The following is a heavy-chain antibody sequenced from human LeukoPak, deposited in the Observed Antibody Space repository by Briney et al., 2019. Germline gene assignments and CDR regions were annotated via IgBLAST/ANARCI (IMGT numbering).Heavy chain of an antibody. V-gene: IGHV4-4*07. J-gene: IGHJ3*02. CDR3: ASLVDTASRAALHAFDI. D-gene: IGHD5-18*01. CDR2: IYTSGST. Sequence: SETLSLTCTVSGGSISSYYWSWTRQPAGKGLEWIGRIYTSGSTNYNPSLKSRVTMSVDTSKNQFSLKLSSVTAADTAVYYCASLVDTASRAALHAFDIWGQGTMVTVSS. CDR1: GGSISSYY.